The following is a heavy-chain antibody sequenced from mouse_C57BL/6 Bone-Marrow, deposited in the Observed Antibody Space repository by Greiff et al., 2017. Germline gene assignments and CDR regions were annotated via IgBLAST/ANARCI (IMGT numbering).Heavy chain of an antibody. Sequence: VQLQQPGAELVRPGTSVKLSCKASGYTFTSYWMHWVKQRPGQGLEWIGVIDPSDSYTNYNQKFKGKATLTVDTSSSTAYMQLSSLTSEDSEVYYCAIDGYPYYFDYWGQGTTLTVSS. V-gene: IGHV1-59*01. CDR3: AIDGYPYYFDY. D-gene: IGHD2-3*01. CDR2: IDPSDSYT. J-gene: IGHJ2*01. CDR1: GYTFTSYW.